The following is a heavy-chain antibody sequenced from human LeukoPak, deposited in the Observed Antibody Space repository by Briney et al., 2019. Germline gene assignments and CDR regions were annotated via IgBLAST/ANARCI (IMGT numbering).Heavy chain of an antibody. J-gene: IGHJ3*02. D-gene: IGHD2-2*02. Sequence: SETLSLTCTVSGGSISSYYWSWIRQPAGKGLEWIGRIYTSGSTNYNPSLKSRVTMSVDTSKNQFSLKLSSVTAADTAVYYCARRLVVVPAAIRGDAFDIWGQGTMVTVSS. CDR1: GGSISSYY. CDR3: ARRLVVVPAAIRGDAFDI. CDR2: IYTSGST. V-gene: IGHV4-4*07.